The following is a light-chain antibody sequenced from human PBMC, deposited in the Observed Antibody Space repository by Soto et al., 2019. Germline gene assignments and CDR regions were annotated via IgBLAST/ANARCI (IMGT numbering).Light chain of an antibody. CDR1: QTVSTT. CDR3: QQYKDWPRT. V-gene: IGKV1-39*01. Sequence: DIQITQPPSSLSASVGDRVTITCRASQTVSTTLNWYHQKPGKAPRLLIYGASSLLSGVPSRFSGSGSGTDFTLTITCLQSEDFGAYFCQQYKDWPRTFGQGTKVDIK. J-gene: IGKJ1*01. CDR2: GAS.